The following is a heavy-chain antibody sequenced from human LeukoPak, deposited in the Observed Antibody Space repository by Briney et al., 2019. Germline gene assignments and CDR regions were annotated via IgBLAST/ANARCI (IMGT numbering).Heavy chain of an antibody. CDR2: IYNGGS. CDR3: AGQGY. Sequence: PSETPSLTCTVSGGSISGYWWSWIRQPPGKGLEWIGSIYNGGSNYNASLKSRVTISADTAKNQFSLKLISVTAADTAVYYCAGQGYWGQGTLVTVSS. V-gene: IGHV4-59*08. J-gene: IGHJ4*02. CDR1: GGSISGYW.